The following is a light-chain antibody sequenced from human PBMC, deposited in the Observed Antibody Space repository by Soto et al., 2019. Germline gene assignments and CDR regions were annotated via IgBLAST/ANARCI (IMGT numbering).Light chain of an antibody. CDR1: QTISSW. CDR2: KAS. V-gene: IGKV1-5*03. CDR3: QHYNSYSEA. Sequence: LSGSVGDRVTITCRASQTISSWLAWYQQKPGKAPKLLIYKASTLKSGVPSRFSGSGSGTEFTLTLSSLQPDDFATYYCQHYNSYSEAFGQGTKVDIK. J-gene: IGKJ1*01.